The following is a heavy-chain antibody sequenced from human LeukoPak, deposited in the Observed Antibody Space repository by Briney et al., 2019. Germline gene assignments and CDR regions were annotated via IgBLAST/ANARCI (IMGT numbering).Heavy chain of an antibody. CDR2: ISSSSSYI. D-gene: IGHD3-10*01. J-gene: IGHJ4*02. CDR1: GFTFSSYS. V-gene: IGHV3-21*01. CDR3: ARDQLLWFGELVYFDY. Sequence: GGSLRLSCAASGFTFSSYSMNWVRQAPGKGLEWVSSISSSSSYIYYADSGKGRFTISRDNAKNSLYLQMNSLRAEDTAVYYCARDQLLWFGELVYFDYWGQGTLVTVSS.